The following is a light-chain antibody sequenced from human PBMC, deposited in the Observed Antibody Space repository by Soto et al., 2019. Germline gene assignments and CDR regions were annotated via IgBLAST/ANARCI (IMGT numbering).Light chain of an antibody. V-gene: IGKV1-5*03. CDR2: MAS. J-gene: IGKJ1*01. CDR3: QHYNDYSRI. CDR1: QSISSW. Sequence: DIQMTQSPSTLSASIGDRVTITCRASQSISSWLGWYQQKPGKAPKLLIYMASNLQSGVPSRFSGSGSGTEFTLTISSLQPDHFATYYCQHYNDYSRIFGQGTKVEIK.